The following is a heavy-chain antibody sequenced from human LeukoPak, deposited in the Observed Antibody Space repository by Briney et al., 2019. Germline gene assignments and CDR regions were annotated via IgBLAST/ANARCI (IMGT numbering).Heavy chain of an antibody. Sequence: SETLSLTCTVSGGSISNYYWSWIRQPAGKELEWIGRIYTSGSTNYNPSLKSRITMSVDTSKNQFSLKLTSVTAADTAVYYCARELRYDNSDSGAFWGQGTVVTVSS. V-gene: IGHV4-4*07. D-gene: IGHD3-22*01. CDR2: IYTSGST. CDR1: GGSISNYY. J-gene: IGHJ3*01. CDR3: ARELRYDNSDSGAF.